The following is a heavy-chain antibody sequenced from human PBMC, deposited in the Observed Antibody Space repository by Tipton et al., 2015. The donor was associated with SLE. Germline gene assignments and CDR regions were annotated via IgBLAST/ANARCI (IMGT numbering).Heavy chain of an antibody. J-gene: IGHJ1*01. CDR1: GGSITSSSYY. CDR3: ASPVAAAGKDDPFQH. V-gene: IGHV4-39*01. D-gene: IGHD6-13*01. CDR2: FNFGGNT. Sequence: TLSLTCTVSGGSITSSSYYWGWIRQFPGEGLEWIGSFNFGGNTYYHPALESRVTISVDAAKNQFSLVLNSVTAADTAVYYCASPVAAAGKDDPFQHWGQGTLATVSS.